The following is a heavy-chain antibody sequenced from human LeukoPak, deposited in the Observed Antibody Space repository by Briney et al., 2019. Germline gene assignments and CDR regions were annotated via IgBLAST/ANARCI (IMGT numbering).Heavy chain of an antibody. J-gene: IGHJ4*02. CDR2: IYHSGST. D-gene: IGHD1-14*01. CDR1: GGSISSSNW. Sequence: SGTLSLTCAVSGGSISSSNWWSWVRQPPGKGLEWIGEIYHSGSTNYNPSLKSRVTISVDKSKNQFSLKLSSVTAADTAVYYCARAQEPLIYTYYFEYWGQGTLVTVSS. V-gene: IGHV4-4*02. CDR3: ARAQEPLIYTYYFEY.